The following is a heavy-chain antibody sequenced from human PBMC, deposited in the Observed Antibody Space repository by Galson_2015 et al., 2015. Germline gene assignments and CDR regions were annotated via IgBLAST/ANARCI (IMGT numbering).Heavy chain of an antibody. J-gene: IGHJ3*02. CDR3: ARDGGGGGYCSSTSCRGAFDI. V-gene: IGHV3-30-3*01. Sequence: SLRLSCAASGFTFSTYAMHWVRQAPGKGLEWVAIISYDGNNRYYADSVRGRFTISRDDSKDTLYLQMDTLRAEDTAVYYCARDGGGGGYCSSTSCRGAFDIWGQGTVVTVSS. D-gene: IGHD2-2*01. CDR2: ISYDGNNR. CDR1: GFTFSTYA.